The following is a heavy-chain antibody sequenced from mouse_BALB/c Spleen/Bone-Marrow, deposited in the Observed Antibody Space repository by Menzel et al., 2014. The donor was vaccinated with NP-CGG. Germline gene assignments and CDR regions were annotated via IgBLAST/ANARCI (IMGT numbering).Heavy chain of an antibody. J-gene: IGHJ4*01. CDR2: ILPGSGSI. Sequence: QVQLQQSGAELMKPGVSVKISCKATGYTFSSYWLEWVKQRPGHGLERIGEILPGSGSIKYNEKFKGKATFTADTYSDTAYMQLSSLTSEDSAVYYCAISYDTMGYWGQGTPVTVPS. V-gene: IGHV1-9*01. CDR1: GYTFSSYW. CDR3: AISYDTMGY.